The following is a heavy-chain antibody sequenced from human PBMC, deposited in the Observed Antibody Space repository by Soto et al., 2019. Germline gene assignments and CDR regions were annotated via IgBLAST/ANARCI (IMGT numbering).Heavy chain of an antibody. D-gene: IGHD1-26*01. V-gene: IGHV4-34*01. CDR1: GGSITSYY. J-gene: IGHJ4*02. CDR2: IHHSGKT. Sequence: ASETLSLTCAVYGGSITSYYWSWIRQPPGKGLEWIGEIHHSGKTNYNPSLKSRVLISLDTSKNHFFLSLTSVTAADTAVYYCARWARSSIGGKDFDSWGQGTLVTVSS. CDR3: ARWARSSIGGKDFDS.